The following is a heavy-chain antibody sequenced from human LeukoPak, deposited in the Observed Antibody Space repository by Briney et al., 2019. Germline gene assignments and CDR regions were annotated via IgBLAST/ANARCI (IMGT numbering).Heavy chain of an antibody. D-gene: IGHD4-23*01. CDR2: IYYSGST. J-gene: IGHJ4*02. V-gene: IGHV4-31*03. CDR3: AIMNTVVTPFDY. Sequence: SETLSLTCIVSGGSISSGGYYWSWIRQHPRKGLEWIGYIYYSGSTYYNPSLKSRVTISVDTSKNQLFLKLSSVTAADTAVYYCAIMNTVVTPFDYWGQGTLVTVSS. CDR1: GGSISSGGYY.